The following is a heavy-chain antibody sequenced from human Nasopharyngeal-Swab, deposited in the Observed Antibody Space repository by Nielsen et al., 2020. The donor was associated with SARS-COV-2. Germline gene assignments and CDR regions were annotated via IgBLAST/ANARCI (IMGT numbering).Heavy chain of an antibody. CDR3: AKGKNYGDPSSYNWFDP. J-gene: IGHJ5*02. CDR2: ISGSGGST. V-gene: IGHV3-23*01. Sequence: VRQAPGKGLEWVSAISGSGGSTYYADSVKGRFTISRDNSKNTLYLQMNGLRAEDTAVYYCAKGKNYGDPSSYNWFDPWGQGTLVTVSS. D-gene: IGHD4-17*01.